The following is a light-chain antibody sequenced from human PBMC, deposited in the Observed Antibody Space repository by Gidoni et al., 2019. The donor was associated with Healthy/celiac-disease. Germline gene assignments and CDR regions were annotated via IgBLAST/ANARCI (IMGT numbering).Light chain of an antibody. CDR1: QRVSSSY. Sequence: EIVLTQSPGTLSLSPGERATLSCRASQRVSSSYLAWYQQKPAQAPRLLIYGASSRATGIPDRFSGSGSGTDFTLTISRLEPEDVAVYYCQQYGSSPFTFGPGTKVEIK. V-gene: IGKV3-20*01. CDR2: GAS. J-gene: IGKJ3*01. CDR3: QQYGSSPFT.